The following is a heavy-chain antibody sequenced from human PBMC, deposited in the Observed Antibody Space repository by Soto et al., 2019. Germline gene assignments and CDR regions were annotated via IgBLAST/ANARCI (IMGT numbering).Heavy chain of an antibody. CDR1: GDSVSSTGAA. Sequence: PSQTLSLTCAISGDSVSSTGAAWSWIRQSPSRGLECLGRTYYRSKWYSDYAVSVKSRITINPDTSKNQFSLQLNSVTPEDTAVYYCARGSYYSGRXWGQGTLVTVSX. D-gene: IGHD3-10*01. CDR2: TYYRSKWYS. CDR3: ARGSYYSGRX. V-gene: IGHV6-1*01. J-gene: IGHJ4*02.